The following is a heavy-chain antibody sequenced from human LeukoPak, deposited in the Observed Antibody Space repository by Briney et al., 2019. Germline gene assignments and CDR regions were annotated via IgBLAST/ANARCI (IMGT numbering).Heavy chain of an antibody. CDR3: ARGQYCSSTSCWRFDY. Sequence: GGSLRLSCAASGFRLSDYWMAWVRQAPGKRLDWGANIKQDGSEKTCADSVKGRFTNSRDNAMESLYLQMNSPRDEDTAVYYCARGQYCSSTSCWRFDYWGQGAQVTVSS. J-gene: IGHJ4*02. CDR1: GFRLSDYW. D-gene: IGHD2-2*01. CDR2: IKQDGSEK. V-gene: IGHV3-7*01.